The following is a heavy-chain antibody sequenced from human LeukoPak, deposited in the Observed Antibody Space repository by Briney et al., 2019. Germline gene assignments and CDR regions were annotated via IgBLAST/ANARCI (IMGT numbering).Heavy chain of an antibody. CDR2: INPNSGGT. J-gene: IGHJ6*02. Sequence: ASVKVSCKASGYTFTGYYMHWVRQAPGQGLEWMGWINPNSGGTNYAQKFQGRVTMTRDTSISTAYMELSRLRSDDTAVYYCASPYGSGSYYSYYYYGMDVWGQGTTVTVSS. V-gene: IGHV1-2*02. CDR1: GYTFTGYY. CDR3: ASPYGSGSYYSYYYYGMDV. D-gene: IGHD3-10*01.